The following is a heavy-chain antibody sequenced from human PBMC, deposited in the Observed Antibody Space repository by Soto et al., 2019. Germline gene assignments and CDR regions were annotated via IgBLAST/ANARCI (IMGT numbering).Heavy chain of an antibody. V-gene: IGHV3-7*01. CDR3: ARIGYSSSSFDY. CDR1: GFSFSVDC. Sequence: GGSLTLSCAVSGFSFSVDCMSLVSQAPGKGLEWVANIKQDGSVKYYVDSVKGRFTVSRDNAKNSHYLQMDSLRAEDTAVYYCARIGYSSSSFDYWGQGTLVTVSS. D-gene: IGHD6-6*01. CDR2: IKQDGSVK. J-gene: IGHJ4*02.